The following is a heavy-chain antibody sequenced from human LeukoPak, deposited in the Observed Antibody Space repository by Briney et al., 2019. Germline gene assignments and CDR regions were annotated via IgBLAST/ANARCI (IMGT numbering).Heavy chain of an antibody. V-gene: IGHV3-30*02. D-gene: IGHD6-19*01. CDR1: GFTFSSYG. CDR2: IRYDGSNK. J-gene: IGHJ3*02. Sequence: GGSLRLSCAASGFTFSSYGMHWVRQAPGKGLEWVAFIRYDGSNKYYADSVKGRFTISRDNSKNTLYLQMNSLRAEDTAVYYCAKGSGQWLTNDAFDIWGQGTMVTVSS. CDR3: AKGSGQWLTNDAFDI.